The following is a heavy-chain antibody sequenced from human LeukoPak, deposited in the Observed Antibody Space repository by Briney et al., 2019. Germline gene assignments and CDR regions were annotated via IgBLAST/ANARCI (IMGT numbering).Heavy chain of an antibody. D-gene: IGHD4-11*01. CDR2: IWYDGSNK. J-gene: IGHJ5*02. CDR1: GFTFSSFG. Sequence: PGGSLRLSCAASGFTFSSFGMHWVRQAPGKGLEWVAFIWYDGSNKYYADSVKGRFTISRDNSKNTLYLQMNSLRVEDTAVYYCARDGTVTAGPFDPWGQGTLVTVSS. CDR3: ARDGTVTAGPFDP. V-gene: IGHV3-33*08.